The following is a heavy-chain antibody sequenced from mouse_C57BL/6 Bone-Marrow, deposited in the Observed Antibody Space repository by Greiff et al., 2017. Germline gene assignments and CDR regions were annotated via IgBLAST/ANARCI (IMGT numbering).Heavy chain of an antibody. CDR3: ARGGGQLRPYYFDS. Sequence: EVQLVESGGGLVKPGGSLKLSCAASGFTFSSYAMSWVRPTPEKRLEWVATIRDGGSYTYYPENVKGRFTISRDNAKNTLYLQMSHLKSEDTAMYYSARGGGQLRPYYFDSCGQGTTLTVSS. CDR1: GFTFSSYA. CDR2: IRDGGSYT. J-gene: IGHJ2*01. V-gene: IGHV5-4*01. D-gene: IGHD3-2*02.